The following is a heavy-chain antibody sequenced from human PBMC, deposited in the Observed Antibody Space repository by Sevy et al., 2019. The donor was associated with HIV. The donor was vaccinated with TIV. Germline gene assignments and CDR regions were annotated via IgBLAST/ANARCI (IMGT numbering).Heavy chain of an antibody. Sequence: GGSLRLSCAVSGFTFSNHWMTWVRQTPGKGLEWVANIKKDGTDKIYVDSLMGRFSISRDKAKDLLYLQMNSLRVEDTAVYYCARDRRVEYGGSDYWGQGTLVTVSS. CDR1: GFTFSNHW. CDR3: ARDRRVEYGGSDY. CDR2: IKKDGTDK. V-gene: IGHV3-7*03. J-gene: IGHJ4*02. D-gene: IGHD3-10*01.